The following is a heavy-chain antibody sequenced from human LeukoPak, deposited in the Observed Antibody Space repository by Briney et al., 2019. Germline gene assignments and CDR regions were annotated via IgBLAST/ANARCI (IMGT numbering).Heavy chain of an antibody. CDR2: ISGSGGST. Sequence: GGSLRLSCAASGFTFSSYAMSWVRQAPGKGLEWVSAISGSGGSTYYADSVKGRFTISRDNSKNTLYLQMNSLRAEDTAVYYCAKDKLITFGGVMSYFDHWGQGTLVTVPS. J-gene: IGHJ4*02. V-gene: IGHV3-23*01. CDR1: GFTFSSYA. CDR3: AKDKLITFGGVMSYFDH. D-gene: IGHD3-16*01.